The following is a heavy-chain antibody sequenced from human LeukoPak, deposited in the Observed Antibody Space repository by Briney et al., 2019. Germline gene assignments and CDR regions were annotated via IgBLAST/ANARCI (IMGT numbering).Heavy chain of an antibody. V-gene: IGHV4-39*07. CDR3: VSGTTVTGFAY. Sequence: SETLSLTCLVSGGSISSTSYYWGWIRQSPGRGLEWIGSFYYTGSIFDNRSLRSRVTISIDMSKNQFLLKLTSVTAADTAVYYCVSGTTVTGFAYWGQGTLVTVSS. D-gene: IGHD4-17*01. J-gene: IGHJ4*02. CDR2: FYYTGSI. CDR1: GGSISSTSYY.